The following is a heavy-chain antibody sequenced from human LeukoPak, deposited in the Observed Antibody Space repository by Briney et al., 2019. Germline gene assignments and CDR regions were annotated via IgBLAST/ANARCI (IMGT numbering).Heavy chain of an antibody. J-gene: IGHJ1*01. CDR2: INAGNGNT. V-gene: IGHV1-3*01. CDR1: GYTFTSYA. Sequence: GASVKVSCKASGYTFTSYAMHWVRQAPGQRLEWMGWINAGNGNTKYSQKFQGRVTITRDTSASTTYMELSSLRSEGTAVYYCARDRATGYFQHWGQGTLVTVSS. CDR3: ARDRATGYFQH.